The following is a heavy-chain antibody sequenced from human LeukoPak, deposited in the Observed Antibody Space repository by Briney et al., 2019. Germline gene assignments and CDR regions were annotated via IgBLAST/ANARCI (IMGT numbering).Heavy chain of an antibody. CDR1: GGSISSYY. V-gene: IGHV4-34*01. CDR2: INHSGST. Sequence: SETLSLTCTVSGGSISSYYWSWIRQPPGKGLEWIGEINHSGSTNYNPSLKSRVTISVDTSKNQFSLKLSSVTAADTAVYYCARHYSRGVVPAAIGYWGQGTLVTVSS. D-gene: IGHD2-2*02. J-gene: IGHJ4*02. CDR3: ARHYSRGVVPAAIGY.